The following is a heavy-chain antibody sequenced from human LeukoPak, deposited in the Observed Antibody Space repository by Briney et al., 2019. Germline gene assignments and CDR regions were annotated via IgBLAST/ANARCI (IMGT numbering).Heavy chain of an antibody. CDR3: ARMSRPVAALVVDL. V-gene: IGHV4-61*01. CDR1: GDSVRTNNYY. J-gene: IGHJ2*01. CDR2: IYYSGST. Sequence: SETLSLTCTVSGDSVRTNNYYWSWIRQPPGKGLEWIGYIYYSGSTNYNPSLKSRVTISVDTSKNQFSLKLSSVTAADTAVYYCARMSRPVAALVVDLWGRGTLVTVSS. D-gene: IGHD6-19*01.